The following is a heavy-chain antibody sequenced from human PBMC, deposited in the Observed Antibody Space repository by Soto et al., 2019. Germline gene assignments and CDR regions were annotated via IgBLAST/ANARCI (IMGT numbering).Heavy chain of an antibody. V-gene: IGHV1-3*05. Sequence: QVQLVQSGAEEKKPGASVKVSCKASGYTFTSYAMHWVRQAPGQRFEWMGWINAGNGNTKYSQKFQGRVTLTRDTSASTAYMDLSSLRSEDTAVYYCVRIERGGADDWGQGTLDTVSS. CDR2: INAGNGNT. J-gene: IGHJ4*02. CDR3: VRIERGGADD. CDR1: GYTFTSYA. D-gene: IGHD2-21*01.